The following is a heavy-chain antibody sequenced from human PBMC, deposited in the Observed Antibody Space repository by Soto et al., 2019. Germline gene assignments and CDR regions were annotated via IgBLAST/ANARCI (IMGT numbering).Heavy chain of an antibody. Sequence: GGSLRLSCAASGFTFSSYSMNWVRQAPGKGLEWVSSISSSSSYIYYADSVKGRFTISRDNAKNSLYLQMNSLRAEDTAVYYCARPPTVAGPHRYFQHWGQGTLVTVSS. D-gene: IGHD6-19*01. CDR2: ISSSSSYI. V-gene: IGHV3-21*01. CDR1: GFTFSSYS. CDR3: ARPPTVAGPHRYFQH. J-gene: IGHJ1*01.